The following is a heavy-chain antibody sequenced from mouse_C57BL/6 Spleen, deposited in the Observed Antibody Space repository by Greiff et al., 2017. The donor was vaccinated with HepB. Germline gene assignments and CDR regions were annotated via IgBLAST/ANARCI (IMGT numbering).Heavy chain of an antibody. D-gene: IGHD2-4*01. CDR2: IDPEDGET. CDR1: GFNIKDYY. J-gene: IGHJ3*01. V-gene: IGHV14-2*01. Sequence: VQLQQSGAELVKPGASVKLSCTASGFNIKDYYMHWVKQRTEQGLEWIGRIDPEDGETKYAPKFKGKATITADTSSNTAYLQLSSLTSEDTAVYYWAGPIYYDYVWFAYWGQGTLVTVSA. CDR3: AGPIYYDYVWFAY.